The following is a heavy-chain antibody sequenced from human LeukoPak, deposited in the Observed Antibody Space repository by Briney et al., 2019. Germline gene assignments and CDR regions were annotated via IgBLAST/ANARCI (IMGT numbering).Heavy chain of an antibody. J-gene: IGHJ4*02. V-gene: IGHV3-33*01. D-gene: IGHD4-17*01. CDR2: IWYDGSNK. Sequence: GGSLRLSCAASGFTSSSYGMHWVRQAPGKGLEWVAVIWYDGSNKYYADSVKGRFTISRDNSKNSLYLQMNSLRAEDTAVYYCARESKGYGDYYFDYWGQGTLVTVSS. CDR3: ARESKGYGDYYFDY. CDR1: GFTSSSYG.